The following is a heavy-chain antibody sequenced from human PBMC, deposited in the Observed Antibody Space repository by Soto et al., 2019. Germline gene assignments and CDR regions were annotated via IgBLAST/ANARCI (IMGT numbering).Heavy chain of an antibody. J-gene: IGHJ5*02. CDR2: VFYDGYT. V-gene: IGHV4-39*01. CDR1: GDSISGSPYF. Sequence: PSETLSLTCTVAGDSISGSPYFWGWIRQPPGKRLEWIGSVFYDGYTLYTPSLRSRVAISVDTSKNQFSLKLTSVAVADTATYFCARAWGYSYGFDPWGQGTLVTVSS. CDR3: ARAWGYSYGFDP. D-gene: IGHD5-18*01.